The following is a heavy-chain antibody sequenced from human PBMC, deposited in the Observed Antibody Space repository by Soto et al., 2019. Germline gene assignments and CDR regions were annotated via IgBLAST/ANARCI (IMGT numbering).Heavy chain of an antibody. CDR1: GYTFSSCA. Sequence: QVQLVESGGGVVQPGRSLRVSCVASGYTFSSCAMHWVHQAPGKGLEWVAVIASDGKDKHHADSVKGRFTISRDNSKNTMYLQMNSLSAEDTAVYYCAKDRDYGAASYYFDSWGPGTLVTVSS. V-gene: IGHV3-30*18. D-gene: IGHD4-17*01. CDR3: AKDRDYGAASYYFDS. J-gene: IGHJ4*02. CDR2: IASDGKDK.